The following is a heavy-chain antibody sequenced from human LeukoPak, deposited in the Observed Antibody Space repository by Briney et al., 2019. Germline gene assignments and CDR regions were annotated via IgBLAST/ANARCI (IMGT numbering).Heavy chain of an antibody. CDR3: AKSNGYGLVDI. D-gene: IGHD3-10*01. CDR2: IFYSGST. Sequence: GTLRLSCSASGFTFTTYGMNWVPNPPGKGLEWIGNIFYSGSTYYSPSLKSRVTISLDTSRNQFSLKLNSVTAADTAVYYCAKSNGYGLVDIWGQGTMVTVSS. J-gene: IGHJ3*02. V-gene: IGHV4-59*12. CDR1: GFTFTTYG.